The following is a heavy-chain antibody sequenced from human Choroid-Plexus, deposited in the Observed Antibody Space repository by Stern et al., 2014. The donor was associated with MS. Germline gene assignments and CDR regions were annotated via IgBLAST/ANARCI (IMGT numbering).Heavy chain of an antibody. CDR1: GFTLGSCA. D-gene: IGHD2/OR15-2a*01. Sequence: QVQLVESGGGVVQPGRPLRLSCVASGFTLGSCAMHSVRQAPGKGLEWVAGVSYDGSNKYYADSVKGRFTISRDNSQNTLYMQMSSLRPEDTAVYYCAKDRQYLTYFFDHWGQGSLVTVSS. CDR2: VSYDGSNK. J-gene: IGHJ5*02. CDR3: AKDRQYLTYFFDH. V-gene: IGHV3-30*18.